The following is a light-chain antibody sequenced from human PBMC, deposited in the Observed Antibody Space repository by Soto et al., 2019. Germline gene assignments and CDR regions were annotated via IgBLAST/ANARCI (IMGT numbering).Light chain of an antibody. CDR3: QQYNNWQTWT. Sequence: EILMTQSPSTLSGSPGERVTLSCRARQSVGSNLAWYQQKPGQAPRLLLYGASTRANGIPARFSGSGSETEFTLTISSLQAADSAVYFCQQYNNWQTWTFGQGTKVDIK. CDR2: GAS. CDR1: QSVGSN. V-gene: IGKV3-15*01. J-gene: IGKJ1*01.